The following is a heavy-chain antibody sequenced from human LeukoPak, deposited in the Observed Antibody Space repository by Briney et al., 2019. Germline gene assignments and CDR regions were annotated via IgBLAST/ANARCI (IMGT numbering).Heavy chain of an antibody. CDR1: GFTFSSYS. V-gene: IGHV3-21*01. J-gene: IGHJ6*02. CDR2: ISSSSSYI. Sequence: GGSLRLSCAASGFTFSSYSMNWVRQAPGKGLEWVSSISSSSSYIYYADSVKGRFTISRDNAKNSLYLQMNSLRAEDTAVYYCARDNPKQYSGSYYGDLGYYGMDVWGQGTTVTVSS. CDR3: ARDNPKQYSGSYYGDLGYYGMDV. D-gene: IGHD1-26*01.